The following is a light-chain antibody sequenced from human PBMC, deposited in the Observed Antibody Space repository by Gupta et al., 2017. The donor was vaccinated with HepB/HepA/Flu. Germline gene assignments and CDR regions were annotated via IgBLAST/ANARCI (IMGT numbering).Light chain of an antibody. CDR3: YSYDNSINGDWV. Sequence: QSVLTQPPSVSGAPGQSVTISCTGSSSIIGAGYDVNWYQQVPGTPPTLLIYGTNNRRSGVPARCSCSKDGTSAAPAITGLQDEDEAFDYCYSYDNSINGDWVFGGGTKLTVL. V-gene: IGLV1-40*01. CDR2: GTN. CDR1: SSIIGAGYD. J-gene: IGLJ3*02.